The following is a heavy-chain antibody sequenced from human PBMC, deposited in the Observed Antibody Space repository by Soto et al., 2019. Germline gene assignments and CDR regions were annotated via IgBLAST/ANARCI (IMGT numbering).Heavy chain of an antibody. CDR2: ISGSGGST. J-gene: IGHJ3*02. Sequence: GGSLRLSCAASGFTFSSYAMSWVRQAPGKGLEWVSAISGSGGSTYYADSVKGRFTISRDNSKNTLYLQMNSLRAEDTAVYYCAKDPLPMIVVVKGAFDIWGQGTMVTVSS. CDR3: AKDPLPMIVVVKGAFDI. V-gene: IGHV3-23*01. CDR1: GFTFSSYA. D-gene: IGHD3-22*01.